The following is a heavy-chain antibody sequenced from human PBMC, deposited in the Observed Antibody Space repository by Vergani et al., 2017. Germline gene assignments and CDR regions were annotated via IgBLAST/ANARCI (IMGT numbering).Heavy chain of an antibody. CDR2: ISAYNGNT. CDR1: GYSDNSYG. V-gene: IGHV1-18*01. CDR3: ARERIAAAGYYYYYYGMDV. Sequence: QVQLVQSGAEMKKPGASVNVSCKTSGYSDNSYGINWVRQASGQGLEWLGWISAYNGNTDYAQKLQGRVTMTTDTSTGTAYMELRSLRSDDTAVYYCARERIAAAGYYYYYYGMDVWGQGTTVTVSS. J-gene: IGHJ6*02. D-gene: IGHD6-13*01.